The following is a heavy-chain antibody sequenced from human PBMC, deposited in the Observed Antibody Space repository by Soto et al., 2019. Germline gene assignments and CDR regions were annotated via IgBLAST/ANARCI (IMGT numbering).Heavy chain of an antibody. CDR2: ISFSGSTI. CDR1: GFIFGDYE. V-gene: IGHV3-48*03. D-gene: IGHD3-10*01. CDR3: TRGAGFFYGVDV. J-gene: IGHJ6*02. Sequence: LRLSCAASGFIFGDYEMNWVRQAPGKGLEWIAHISFSGSTIYYADSVKGRFSISRDNSNNFLYLQLSGLRADDSAVYYCTRGAGFFYGVDVWGLGTTVTVSS.